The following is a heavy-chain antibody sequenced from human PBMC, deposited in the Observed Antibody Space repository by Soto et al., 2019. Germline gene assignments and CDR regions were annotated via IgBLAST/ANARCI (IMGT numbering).Heavy chain of an antibody. CDR1: GFTFSDYY. CDR3: ARGVESYYYYYYMDV. Sequence: GGSLRLSCAASGFTFSDYYMSWIRQAPGKGLEWVSYISSSGSTIYYADSVKGRFTISRDNAKNSLYLQMNSLRAEDTAVYYCARGVESYYYYYYMDVWGKGTTVTVSS. CDR2: ISSSGSTI. J-gene: IGHJ6*03. D-gene: IGHD3-3*01. V-gene: IGHV3-11*01.